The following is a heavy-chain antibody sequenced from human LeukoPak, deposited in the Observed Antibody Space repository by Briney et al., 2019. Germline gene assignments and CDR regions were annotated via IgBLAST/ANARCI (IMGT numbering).Heavy chain of an antibody. CDR3: ARVELVAGTGEFDY. Sequence: ASVKVSCKASGYTFTDYYMHWVRQAPGQGLEWMGWINPNSGGTNYAQKFQGRVTMTRDTSISTAYMELSRLKSDDTAVYYCARVELVAGTGEFDYWGQGILVTVSS. V-gene: IGHV1-2*02. D-gene: IGHD6-19*01. J-gene: IGHJ4*02. CDR2: INPNSGGT. CDR1: GYTFTDYY.